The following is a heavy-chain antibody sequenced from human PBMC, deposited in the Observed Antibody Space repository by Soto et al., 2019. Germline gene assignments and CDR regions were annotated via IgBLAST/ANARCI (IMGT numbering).Heavy chain of an antibody. Sequence: QMQLVQSGAAVQQPGSSVKVSCKASGGTFSNFAVSWVRQAPGQGLEWMGLIIPMFGKTNYAHNAQGRAAITADKSASIVYLALNSLRSNDTAVYYCASENDVHPWFDPWGQGTLVIVSS. J-gene: IGHJ5*02. CDR2: IIPMFGKT. D-gene: IGHD1-1*01. V-gene: IGHV1-69*06. CDR1: GGTFSNFA. CDR3: ASENDVHPWFDP.